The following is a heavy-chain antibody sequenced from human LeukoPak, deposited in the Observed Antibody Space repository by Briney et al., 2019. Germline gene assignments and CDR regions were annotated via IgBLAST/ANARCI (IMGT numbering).Heavy chain of an antibody. CDR1: GYTFTSYY. CDR3: ARGIAAAPDY. CDR2: INPSGGST. J-gene: IGHJ4*02. Sequence: ASVKVSCKASGYTFTSYYIHWVRQAPGQGLEWMGIINPSGGSTSYAQEFQGRVTMTRDTSTSTVYMELSSLRSEDAAVYYCARGIAAAPDYWGQGTLVTVSS. V-gene: IGHV1-46*01. D-gene: IGHD6-13*01.